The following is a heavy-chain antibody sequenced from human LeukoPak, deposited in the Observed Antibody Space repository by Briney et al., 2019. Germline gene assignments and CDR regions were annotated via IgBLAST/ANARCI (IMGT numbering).Heavy chain of an antibody. V-gene: IGHV3-30-3*01. J-gene: IGHJ3*02. CDR3: ARAAWSYYDTSGKLRHDASDI. D-gene: IGHD3-22*01. CDR1: GFTFSSYA. Sequence: GGSLRLSCAASGFTFSSYAMHWVRQAPGKGLEWVAVISYDGSNKYYADSVKGRFTISRDNSNNTLYLQMNSLRADDTAIYYCARAAWSYYDTSGKLRHDASDIWGQGTMVTVSS. CDR2: ISYDGSNK.